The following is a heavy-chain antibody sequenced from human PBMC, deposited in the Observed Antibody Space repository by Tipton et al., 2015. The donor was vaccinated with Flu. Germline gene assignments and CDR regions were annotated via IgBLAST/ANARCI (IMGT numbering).Heavy chain of an antibody. D-gene: IGHD1-26*01. V-gene: IGHV3-23*01. CDR3: AKLGSDSGSYKLGFDY. J-gene: IGHJ4*02. Sequence: GSLRLSCVASGFTFSSYAMSWVRQVPGKGLEWVSVISGSGGSTYYADSVKGRFTISRDNSKNTMYLQMNSLRAEDTAVYYCAKLGSDSGSYKLGFDYWGQGTLVTASS. CDR1: GFTFSSYA. CDR2: ISGSGGST.